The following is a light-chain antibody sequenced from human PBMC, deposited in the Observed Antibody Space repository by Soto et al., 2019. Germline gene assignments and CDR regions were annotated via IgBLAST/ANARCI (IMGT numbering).Light chain of an antibody. J-gene: IGLJ1*01. CDR2: SND. CDR1: NANIGNNF. V-gene: IGLV1-47*02. CDR3: VAWDDSLSGLV. Sequence: QSALTQPPSASGTPGQRVTISCSGRNANIGNNFVCWYQQLPGTAPKLLMYSNDQRPSGVPDRFSGSKSGTSASLAISGLRSEDEADYYCVAWDDSLSGLVFGTGTKVTVL.